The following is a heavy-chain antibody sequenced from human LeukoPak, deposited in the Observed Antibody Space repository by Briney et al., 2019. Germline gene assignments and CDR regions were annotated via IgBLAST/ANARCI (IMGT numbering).Heavy chain of an antibody. D-gene: IGHD6-6*01. J-gene: IGHJ4*02. CDR1: GGSISSGGYY. CDR2: IYHSGST. V-gene: IGHV4-30-2*01. CDR3: ARAEYSSPYYFDY. Sequence: SQTLSLTCTVSGGSISSGGYYWSWIRQPPGKGLEWIGYIYHSGSTNYNPSLKSRVTISVDTSKNQFSLKLSSVTAADTAVYYCARAEYSSPYYFDYWGQGTLVTVSS.